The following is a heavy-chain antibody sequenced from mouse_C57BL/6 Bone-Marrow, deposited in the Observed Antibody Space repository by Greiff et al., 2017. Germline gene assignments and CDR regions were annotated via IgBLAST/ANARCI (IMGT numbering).Heavy chain of an antibody. CDR2: IYPADSET. Sequence: VQLKQPGAELVRPGSSVKLSCKASGYTFTSYWMDWVKQRPGQGLEWIGNIYPADSETHYNQKFKDKATLTVDNASSTAYRQLSSLTSEDSAVYYCARCYDGYPFAYWGQGTLVTVSA. V-gene: IGHV1-61*01. D-gene: IGHD2-3*01. CDR3: ARCYDGYPFAY. CDR1: GYTFTSYW. J-gene: IGHJ3*01.